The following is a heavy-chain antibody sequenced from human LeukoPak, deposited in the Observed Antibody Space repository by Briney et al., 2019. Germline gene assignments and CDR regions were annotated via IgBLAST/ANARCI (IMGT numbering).Heavy chain of an antibody. CDR2: INTGNGNT. CDR3: ARDPYDSSGYSPYYFDY. D-gene: IGHD3-22*01. J-gene: IGHJ4*02. V-gene: IGHV1-3*04. CDR1: GYTFTRYT. Sequence: ASVKVSCKASGYTFTRYTVHWVRQAPGQRLEWMGWINTGNGNTKYSQKFQGRVTITADKSTSTAYMELSSLRSEDTAVYYCARDPYDSSGYSPYYFDYWGQGTLVTVSS.